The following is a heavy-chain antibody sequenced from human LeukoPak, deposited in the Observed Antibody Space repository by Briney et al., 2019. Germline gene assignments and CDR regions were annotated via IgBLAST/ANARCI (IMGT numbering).Heavy chain of an antibody. CDR3: ARAPPPNRSGWYPRWKGYYFDY. Sequence: GASVKVSCKASGYTFTSYGISWVRQAPGQGLEWMGWISAYNGNTNYAQKLQGRVTMTTDTSTSTAYMELRSLRSDDTAVYYCARAPPPNRSGWYPRWKGYYFDYWGQGTLVTVSS. D-gene: IGHD6-19*01. CDR1: GYTFTSYG. V-gene: IGHV1-18*01. CDR2: ISAYNGNT. J-gene: IGHJ4*02.